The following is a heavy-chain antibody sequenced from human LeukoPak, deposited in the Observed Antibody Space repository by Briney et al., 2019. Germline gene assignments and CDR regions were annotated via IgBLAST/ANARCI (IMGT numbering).Heavy chain of an antibody. CDR2: IYPGDSDT. Sequence: GESLKISCKGSGYSFGSYWIGWVRQMPGKGLEWMGIIYPGDSDTRYSPSFQGQVTISADKSIKTAYLQWSSLKASDTAMYYCARQITDQSSGYDSIDYWGQGTLVTVSS. V-gene: IGHV5-51*01. CDR1: GYSFGSYW. CDR3: ARQITDQSSGYDSIDY. J-gene: IGHJ4*02. D-gene: IGHD5-12*01.